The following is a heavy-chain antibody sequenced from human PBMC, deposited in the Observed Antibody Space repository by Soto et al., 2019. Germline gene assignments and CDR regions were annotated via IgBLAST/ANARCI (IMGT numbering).Heavy chain of an antibody. Sequence: GGSLRLSCAASGFTFSSYAMHWVRQAPGKGLEWVAVISYDGSNKYYADSVKGRFTISRDNSKNTLYLQMNSLRAEDTAVYYCARGIIVGATWGVGYWGQGTLVTVSS. CDR3: ARGIIVGATWGVGY. J-gene: IGHJ4*02. CDR1: GFTFSSYA. V-gene: IGHV3-30-3*01. CDR2: ISYDGSNK. D-gene: IGHD1-26*01.